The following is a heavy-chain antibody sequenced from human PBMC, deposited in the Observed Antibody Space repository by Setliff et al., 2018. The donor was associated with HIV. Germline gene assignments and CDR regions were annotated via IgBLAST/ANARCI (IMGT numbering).Heavy chain of an antibody. Sequence: ASVKVSCKASGYTFTGYYMHWVRRAAGQGFEWMGWINPNSGDTYYAQKFQGSVTMTRDTSINTVYMELTRLRSDDTAVYYCVRAPYYYDNSGYYYDWGQGTLVTVSS. CDR2: INPNSGDT. D-gene: IGHD3-22*01. CDR1: GYTFTGYY. J-gene: IGHJ4*02. CDR3: VRAPYYYDNSGYYYD. V-gene: IGHV1-2*02.